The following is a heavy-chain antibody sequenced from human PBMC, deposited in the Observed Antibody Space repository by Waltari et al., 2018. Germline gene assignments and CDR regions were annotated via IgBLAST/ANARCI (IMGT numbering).Heavy chain of an antibody. V-gene: IGHV3-7*01. CDR2: IKGDGNVK. CDR3: ARDGELSGAIPFDY. J-gene: IGHJ4*02. D-gene: IGHD1-26*01. CDR1: GFSFNTYW. Sequence: EVRLMESGGGLVQPGGSLRLSCAASGFSFNTYWMSWVRQAPGKGLEWVDNIKGDGNVKHYVDSVRGRFTISRDNARSSLDLQMDSLRAEDTAVYYCARDGELSGAIPFDYWGQGTLVTVSS.